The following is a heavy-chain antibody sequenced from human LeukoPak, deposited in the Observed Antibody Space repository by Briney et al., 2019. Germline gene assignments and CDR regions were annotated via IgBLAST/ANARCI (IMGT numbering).Heavy chain of an antibody. D-gene: IGHD5-24*01. CDR1: GYPIGLDYY. CDR3: ARAPSSYESGNGYPNLGWLDP. Sequence: SETLSLTCKVSGYPIGLDYYWVWIRQAPGRGLQWIGGFHRGRIQYNSALKSRVTISIDSSKNQFSLRMWPVTAAGTAFYFCARAPSSYESGNGYPNLGWLDPWGQGALVTVSS. V-gene: IGHV4-38-2*02. CDR2: FHRGRI. J-gene: IGHJ5*02.